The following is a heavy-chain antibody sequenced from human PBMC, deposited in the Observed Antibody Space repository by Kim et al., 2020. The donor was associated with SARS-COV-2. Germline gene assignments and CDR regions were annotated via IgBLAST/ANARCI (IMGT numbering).Heavy chain of an antibody. V-gene: IGHV3-23*01. J-gene: IGHJ4*02. CDR2: ISGSGGFT. D-gene: IGHD6-19*01. CDR1: GFTFSTYV. Sequence: GGSLRLSCAASGFTFSTYVMSWVRQAPGKGLEWVSAISGSGGFTYYADSVKGRFTISRDNSKNTLYLQMNSLRAEDTTVYYCAKDPVEQWLWYFDYWGQGSLVTVSS. CDR3: AKDPVEQWLWYFDY.